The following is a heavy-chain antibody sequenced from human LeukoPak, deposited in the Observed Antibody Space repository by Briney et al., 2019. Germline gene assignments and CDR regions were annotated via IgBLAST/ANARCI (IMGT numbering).Heavy chain of an antibody. V-gene: IGHV4-4*07. J-gene: IGHJ5*02. CDR2: IHDNGDS. CDR3: ARAPSGCGGTCPSDR. Sequence: SETLSLTCTVSGGSISNYFWSWIRQPAGKGLERMGRIHDNGDSNHNPSLKSRVTMSLDTSRNQVSLKLASVTAADTAVYYCARAPSGCGGTCPSDRWGPGTQATVSS. D-gene: IGHD2-15*01. CDR1: GGSISNYF.